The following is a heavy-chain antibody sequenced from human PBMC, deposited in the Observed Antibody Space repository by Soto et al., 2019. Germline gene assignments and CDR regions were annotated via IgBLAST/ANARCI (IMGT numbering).Heavy chain of an antibody. CDR2: ISYDGSNK. J-gene: IGHJ4*02. CDR1: WCAFRIDG. Sequence: GGSPRICCAPPWCAFRIDGLHWVRQAPGKGLEWVAVISYDGSNKYYADSVKGRFTISRDNSKNTLYLQMNSLRAEDTAVYYCAKSSVYDGYMDYWGQGT. CDR3: AKSSVYDGYMDY. V-gene: IGHV3-30*18. D-gene: IGHD3-3*01.